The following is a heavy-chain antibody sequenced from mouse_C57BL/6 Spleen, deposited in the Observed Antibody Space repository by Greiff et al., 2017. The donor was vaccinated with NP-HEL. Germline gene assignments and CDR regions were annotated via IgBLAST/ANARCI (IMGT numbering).Heavy chain of an antibody. D-gene: IGHD1-1*01. V-gene: IGHV1-59*01. CDR2: IDPSDSYT. Sequence: VQLQQPGAELVRPGTSVKLSCKASGYTFTSYWMHWVKQRPGQGLEWIGVIDPSDSYTNYNQKFKGKATLTVDTSSSTAYMQLSSLTSEDSAVYYCARRYGSSYDYWYFDVWGTGTTVTVSS. J-gene: IGHJ1*03. CDR3: ARRYGSSYDYWYFDV. CDR1: GYTFTSYW.